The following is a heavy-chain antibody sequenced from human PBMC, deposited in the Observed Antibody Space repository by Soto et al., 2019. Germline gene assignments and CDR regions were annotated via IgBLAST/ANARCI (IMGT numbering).Heavy chain of an antibody. Sequence: ASVKVSCKASGYTFTSYYMHWVRQAPGQGLERMGIINPSGGSTCYAQKFQGRVTMTRDTSTSTVYMELSSLRSEDTAVYYCARDYGRFGELFPHDAFDIWGQGTMVTV. CDR1: GYTFTSYY. J-gene: IGHJ3*02. D-gene: IGHD3-10*01. CDR3: ARDYGRFGELFPHDAFDI. V-gene: IGHV1-46*03. CDR2: INPSGGST.